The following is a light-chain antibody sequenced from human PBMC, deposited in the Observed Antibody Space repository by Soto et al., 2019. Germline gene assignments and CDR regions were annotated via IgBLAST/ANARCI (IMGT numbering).Light chain of an antibody. CDR1: QSVSSIY. Sequence: ILITQSPATLSVSPGARATLSCMASQSVSSIYLACYQQKPGQSPRLLIYGASSRATGIPDRFSGSGYGTDFALTITTLESDDFALYYCQQYAEGTPITFGQGTRLEI. V-gene: IGKV3-20*01. CDR2: GAS. CDR3: QQYAEGTPIT. J-gene: IGKJ5*01.